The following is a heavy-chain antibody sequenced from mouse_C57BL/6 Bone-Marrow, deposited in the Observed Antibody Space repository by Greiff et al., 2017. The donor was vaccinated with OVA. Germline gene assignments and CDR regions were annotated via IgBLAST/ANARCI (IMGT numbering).Heavy chain of an antibody. CDR1: GFSLTSYA. Sequence: VQLVESGPGLVAPSQSLSITCTVSGFSLTSYAISWVRQPPGKGLAWLGVIWTGGGTNYNSALKSRLSISKDNSKSQVFLKMNSLQTDDTARYYCARNGNYYGSSYYWYFDVWGTGTTVTVSS. D-gene: IGHD1-1*01. CDR3: ARNGNYYGSSYYWYFDV. J-gene: IGHJ1*03. CDR2: IWTGGGT. V-gene: IGHV2-9-1*01.